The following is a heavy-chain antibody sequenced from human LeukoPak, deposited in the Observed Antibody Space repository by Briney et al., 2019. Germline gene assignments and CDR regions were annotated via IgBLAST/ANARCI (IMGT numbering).Heavy chain of an antibody. CDR2: IYYSGST. CDR1: GGSISTNSYY. J-gene: IGHJ4*02. V-gene: IGHV4-39*01. CDR3: ARRLASSSDTFDY. Sequence: SETLSLTCTVSGGSISTNSYYWGWIRQPPGKGLEWIGSIYYSGSTFYNPSLKNRVTISADTSKNQFSLNLSSVTAADTAVYYCARRLASSSDTFDYWAREPWSPSPQ. D-gene: IGHD4-11*01.